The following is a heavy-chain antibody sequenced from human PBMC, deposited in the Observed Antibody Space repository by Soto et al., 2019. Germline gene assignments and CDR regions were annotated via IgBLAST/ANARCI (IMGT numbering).Heavy chain of an antibody. CDR3: AKVTSNWYLREGMDV. V-gene: IGHV3-30*18. J-gene: IGHJ6*02. CDR1: GFSFSSYG. CDR2: ISSDGSND. D-gene: IGHD6-13*01. Sequence: QVQLVESGGGVVQPGRSLRISCAASGFSFSSYGMYWVRQPPGKGLEWVAAISSDGSNDYYADSVKGRFTISRDDSKNTLYLQMNSLRAEDRAVYYCAKVTSNWYLREGMDVWGQGTTVTVSS.